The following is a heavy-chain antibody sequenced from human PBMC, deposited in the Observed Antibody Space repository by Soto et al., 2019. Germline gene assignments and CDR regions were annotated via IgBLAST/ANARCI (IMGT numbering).Heavy chain of an antibody. CDR2: ISGSGGST. V-gene: IGHV3-23*01. CDR1: GFTFSSYA. Sequence: GGSLRLSCAASGFTFSSYAMSWVRQAPGKGLEWVSAISGSGGSTYYADSVKGRFTISRDNSKNTLYLQMNSLRAGDTAVYYCAKDLYYDSSSYFDLWGQGTLVTVSS. CDR3: AKDLYYDSSSYFDL. D-gene: IGHD3-22*01. J-gene: IGHJ4*02.